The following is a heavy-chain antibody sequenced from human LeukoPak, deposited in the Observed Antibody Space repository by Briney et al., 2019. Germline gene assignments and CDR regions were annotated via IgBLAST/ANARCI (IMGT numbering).Heavy chain of an antibody. D-gene: IGHD6-19*01. J-gene: IGHJ4*02. CDR3: ARREGGWYLDY. V-gene: IGHV5-51*02. Sequence: GESLKISCKGSGYSVTNYWSGWGRQIPAKGLELMGIIYPGDSDTRYSPSFQGQVIISADKSISTAYLQWSSLKASDTAMYYCARREGGWYLDYWGQGTLVTVSS. CDR2: IYPGDSDT. CDR1: GYSVTNYW.